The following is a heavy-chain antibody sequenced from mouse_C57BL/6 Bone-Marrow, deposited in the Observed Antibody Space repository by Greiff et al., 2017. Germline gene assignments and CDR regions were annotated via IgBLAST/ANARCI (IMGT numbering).Heavy chain of an antibody. D-gene: IGHD1-1*01. CDR2: IRNKANNPAT. CDR1: GFTFSDAW. CDR3: TGPTVVAPFAY. Sequence: EVKLVESGGGLVQPGGSMKLSCAASGFTFSDAWMDWVRQSPEKGLEWVAEIRNKANNPATYYAESVKGRFTISRDDSKSSVYLQMNSVRAEDTGIYYCTGPTVVAPFAYWGQGTLVTVSA. V-gene: IGHV6-6*01. J-gene: IGHJ3*01.